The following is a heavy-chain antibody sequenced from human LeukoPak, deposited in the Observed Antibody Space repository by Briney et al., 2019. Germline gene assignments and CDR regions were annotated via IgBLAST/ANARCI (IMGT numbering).Heavy chain of an antibody. CDR1: GFTFSSYA. J-gene: IGHJ4*02. Sequence: PGGSLRLSCAASGFTFSSYAMHWVRQAPGKGLEWVAVISYDGSNKYYADSVKGRFTISRDNSKNTLYLQMNSLRAEDTAVYYCARITGSDFDYWGQGTLVTVSS. CDR2: ISYDGSNK. V-gene: IGHV3-30-3*01. CDR3: ARITGSDFDY.